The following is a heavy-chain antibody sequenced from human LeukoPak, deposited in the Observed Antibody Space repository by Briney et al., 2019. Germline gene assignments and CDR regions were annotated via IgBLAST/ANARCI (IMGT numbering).Heavy chain of an antibody. CDR2: IYYTGST. J-gene: IGHJ3*02. V-gene: IGHV4-59*12. Sequence: PSETLSLTCTVSGGSLSTYYWSWIRQPPGKGLEWIACIYYTGSTNYNPSLKSRGTMSVDTSKNQFSLRLTSVTAADTAAYYCARGSITVVPAFDIWGQGTVVTVSS. CDR3: ARGSITVVPAFDI. D-gene: IGHD4-23*01. CDR1: GGSLSTYY.